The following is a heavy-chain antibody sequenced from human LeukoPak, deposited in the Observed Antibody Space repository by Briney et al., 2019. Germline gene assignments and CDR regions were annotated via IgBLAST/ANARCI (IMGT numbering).Heavy chain of an antibody. J-gene: IGHJ6*02. D-gene: IGHD3-3*01. CDR1: GFTFSSYA. CDR2: ISYDGSNK. V-gene: IGHV3-30-3*01. Sequence: GWSLRLSCAASGFTFSSYAMHWVRQAPGKGLEWVAVISYDGSNKYYADSVKGRFTISKDNSKNTLYLQMNSLRAEDTAVYYCASGGGDLSHDYYYYYGMDVWGQGTTVTVSS. CDR3: ASGGGDLSHDYYYYYGMDV.